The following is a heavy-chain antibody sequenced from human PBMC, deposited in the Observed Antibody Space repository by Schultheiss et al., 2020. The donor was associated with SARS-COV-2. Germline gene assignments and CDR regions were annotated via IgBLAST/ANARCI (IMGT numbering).Heavy chain of an antibody. CDR1: GGSISSSSYY. CDR2: IYHSGST. CDR3: ARDGYCSSTSCYHDAFDI. V-gene: IGHV4-39*07. D-gene: IGHD2-2*01. Sequence: SETLSLTCTVSGGSISSSSYYWSWIRQPPGKGLEWIGEIYHSGSTNYNPSLKSRVTISVDTSKNQFSLKLSSVTAADTAVYYCARDGYCSSTSCYHDAFDIWGQGTMVTVSS. J-gene: IGHJ3*02.